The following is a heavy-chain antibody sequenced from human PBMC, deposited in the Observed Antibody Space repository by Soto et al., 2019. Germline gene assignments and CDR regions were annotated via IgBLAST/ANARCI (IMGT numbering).Heavy chain of an antibody. V-gene: IGHV1-8*01. D-gene: IGHD3-16*01. CDR1: GYTFTSYD. CDR3: ARDLRGSYNFDY. J-gene: IGHJ4*02. Sequence: ASVKVSCKASGYTFTSYDINWVRQATGQGLEWMGWMNPNSGNTGYAQKFQGRVTMTRNTSISTAYMELSSLRSEDTAVYYCARDLRGSYNFDYRGQGTLVTVSS. CDR2: MNPNSGNT.